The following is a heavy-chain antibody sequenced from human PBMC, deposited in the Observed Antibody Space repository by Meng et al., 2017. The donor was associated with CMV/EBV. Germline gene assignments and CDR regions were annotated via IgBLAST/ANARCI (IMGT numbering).Heavy chain of an antibody. V-gene: IGHV3-21*01. CDR2: ISSSSSYI. J-gene: IGHJ4*02. D-gene: IGHD2-15*01. CDR1: GFTFSSYS. CDR3: ASGEYCSGGSCYSDDY. Sequence: EVQLVXSXXXXXKPXGXXXLSXXXSGFTFSSYSMNWVRQAPGKGLEWDSSISSSSSYIYYADSVKGRFTISRDNAKNSLYLQMNSLRAEDTAVYYCASGEYCSGGSCYSDDYWGQGTLVTVSS.